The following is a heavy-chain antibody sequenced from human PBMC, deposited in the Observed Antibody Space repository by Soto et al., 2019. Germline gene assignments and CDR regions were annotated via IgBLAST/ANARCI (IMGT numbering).Heavy chain of an antibody. Sequence: GGSLRLSCAASGFTFSSYWMHWVRQAPGKGLVWVSRINSDGSSTSYADSVKGRFTISRDNAKNTLYLQMNSLRAEDTAVYYCARADYGDYSPRRFDPWGQGTLVTVSS. V-gene: IGHV3-74*01. J-gene: IGHJ5*02. CDR2: INSDGSST. CDR1: GFTFSSYW. D-gene: IGHD4-17*01. CDR3: ARADYGDYSPRRFDP.